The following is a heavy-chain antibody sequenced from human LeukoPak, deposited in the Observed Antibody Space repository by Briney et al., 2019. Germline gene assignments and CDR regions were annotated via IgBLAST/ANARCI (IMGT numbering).Heavy chain of an antibody. CDR1: GGSISSYY. CDR2: IYYSGST. CDR3: ARGDHGFVLDY. D-gene: IGHD2-8*01. J-gene: IGHJ4*02. Sequence: PSETLSLTCTVSGGSISSYYWSWIRQPPGKGLEWIGYIYYSGSTNYNPSLKSRVTISVDTSKNQLSLKLSSVTAADTAVYYCARGDHGFVLDYWGQGTLVSVSS. V-gene: IGHV4-59*01.